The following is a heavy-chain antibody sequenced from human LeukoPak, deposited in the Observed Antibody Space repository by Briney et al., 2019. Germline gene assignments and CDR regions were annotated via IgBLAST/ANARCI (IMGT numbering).Heavy chain of an antibody. CDR2: ILTSGST. Sequence: SETLSLTCTVSGGSVSNYYWSWIRQPAGKGLEWIGRILTSGSTNYDPSLKSRVTMSVDTSKSQFSLKLSSVTAADTDVYYCARMVGATRCDIWGQGTMVTVSS. J-gene: IGHJ3*02. CDR1: GGSVSNYY. CDR3: ARMVGATRCDI. D-gene: IGHD1-26*01. V-gene: IGHV4-4*07.